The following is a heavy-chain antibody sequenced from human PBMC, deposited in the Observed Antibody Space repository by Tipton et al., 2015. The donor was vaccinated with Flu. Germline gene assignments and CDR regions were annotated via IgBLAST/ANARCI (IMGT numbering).Heavy chain of an antibody. Sequence: TLSLTCTVSGTSISSGTSYWSWLRQSDGEGPEWIGHIYRRGDSRYNPSLQSRVNISIDTSGNQFSLKMTSLTAADTALYYCATQRTAVADPSQADAFEMWGHGTTVTVSS. J-gene: IGHJ3*02. V-gene: IGHV4-61*09. CDR2: IYRRGDS. CDR1: GTSISSGTSY. CDR3: ATQRTAVADPSQADAFEM. D-gene: IGHD6-19*01.